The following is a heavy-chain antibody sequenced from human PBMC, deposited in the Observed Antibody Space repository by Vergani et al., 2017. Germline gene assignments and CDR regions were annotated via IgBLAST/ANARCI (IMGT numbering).Heavy chain of an antibody. CDR1: GYTFTSYG. Sequence: QVQLVQSGAEVKKTGASVKVSCKASGYTFTSYGISWVRQAPGQGLEWMGWISAYNGNTNYAQKLQGRVTMTTDTSTSTAYMELRSLRSDDTAVYYCARGESEDYDFWSGYYPFDYWGQGTLVTVSS. CDR2: ISAYNGNT. CDR3: ARGESEDYDFWSGYYPFDY. D-gene: IGHD3-3*01. J-gene: IGHJ4*02. V-gene: IGHV1-18*04.